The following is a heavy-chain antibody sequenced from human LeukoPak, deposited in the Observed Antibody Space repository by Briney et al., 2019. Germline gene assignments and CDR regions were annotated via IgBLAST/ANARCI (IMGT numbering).Heavy chain of an antibody. V-gene: IGHV3-7*01. CDR3: ARPLRGGGALDY. CDR1: GFTFSDYW. CDR2: IKEDGSEK. Sequence: GGSLRLSGAASGFTFSDYWLNWVPPAPGKGLEGVANIKEDGSEKYYVDPVKGRFTISTDNPKAPLFLQMSLRKAEDTVVYYCARPLRGGGALDYWGQGTLVTVSS. J-gene: IGHJ4*02. D-gene: IGHD3-16*01.